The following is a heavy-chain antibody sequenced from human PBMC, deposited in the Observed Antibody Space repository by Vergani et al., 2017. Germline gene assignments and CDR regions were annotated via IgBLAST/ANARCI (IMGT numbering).Heavy chain of an antibody. CDR3: AKGSPAAAGFHGWFDP. D-gene: IGHD6-13*01. CDR2: ISGSGGST. J-gene: IGHJ5*02. V-gene: IGHV3-23*01. Sequence: EVQLLESGGGLVQPGGSLRLSCAASGFTFSSYAMSWVRQAPGKGLEWVSAISGSGGSTYYADSVKGRFTISRDNSKNTLYLQMNSLGAEDTAVYYCAKGSPAAAGFHGWFDPWGQGTLVTVSS. CDR1: GFTFSSYA.